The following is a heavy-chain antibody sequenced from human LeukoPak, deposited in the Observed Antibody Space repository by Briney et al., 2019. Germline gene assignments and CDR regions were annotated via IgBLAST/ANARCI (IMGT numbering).Heavy chain of an antibody. D-gene: IGHD3-22*01. Sequence: GGSLRLSCAASGFTFSSYAMSWVRQAPGKGLEWVSAISGSGGSTYYADSVKGRFTISRDNSKNTLYLQMNSLRAEDTAVYHCARDLHDSSGYYSLDFDYWGQGTLVTVSS. CDR2: ISGSGGST. CDR3: ARDLHDSSGYYSLDFDY. CDR1: GFTFSSYA. V-gene: IGHV3-23*01. J-gene: IGHJ4*02.